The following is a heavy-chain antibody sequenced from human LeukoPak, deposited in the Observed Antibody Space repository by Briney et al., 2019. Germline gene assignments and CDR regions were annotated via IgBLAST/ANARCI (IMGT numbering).Heavy chain of an antibody. CDR1: GFTFSSYG. Sequence: PGGSLRLSCAASGFTFSSYGMHWVRQAPGKGLEWVAFIRYDGSNKYYADSVKGRFTISRDNSKSTLYLQMNSLRAEDTAVYYCAKDRGGHSWEAFDIWGQGTMVTVSS. D-gene: IGHD1-26*01. V-gene: IGHV3-30*02. J-gene: IGHJ3*02. CDR2: IRYDGSNK. CDR3: AKDRGGHSWEAFDI.